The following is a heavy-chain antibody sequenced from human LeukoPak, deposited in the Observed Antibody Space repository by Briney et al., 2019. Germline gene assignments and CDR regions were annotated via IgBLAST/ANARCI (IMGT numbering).Heavy chain of an antibody. CDR2: IYYSGST. CDR1: GGSISSYY. J-gene: IGHJ6*02. D-gene: IGHD2-2*01. V-gene: IGHV4-59*01. Sequence: PSETLSLTCTVSGGSISSYYWSWIRQPPGKGLEWIGYIYYSGSTNCNPSLKSRVTISVDTSKNQFSLKLSSVTAADTAVYYCARDVVVPAAQNYYYYYGMDVWGQGTTVTVS. CDR3: ARDVVVPAAQNYYYYYGMDV.